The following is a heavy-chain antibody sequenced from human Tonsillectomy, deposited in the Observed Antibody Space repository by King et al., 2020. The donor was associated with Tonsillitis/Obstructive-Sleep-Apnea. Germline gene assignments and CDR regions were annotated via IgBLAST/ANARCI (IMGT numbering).Heavy chain of an antibody. D-gene: IGHD3-22*01. CDR1: GGSINSSSYY. CDR2: IYYTGTT. V-gene: IGHV4-39*01. CDR3: ARHLYFYDTSGYSQFDP. J-gene: IGHJ5*02. Sequence: PLQESGPGLVKPSETLSLTCTVSGGSINSSSYYWGWVRQPPGKGLEWIGSIYYTGTTSYNPSLKSRVTIYVDTSKKQFSLKLSSVTAADTAVYYCARHLYFYDTSGYSQFDPWGQGTLVTVSS.